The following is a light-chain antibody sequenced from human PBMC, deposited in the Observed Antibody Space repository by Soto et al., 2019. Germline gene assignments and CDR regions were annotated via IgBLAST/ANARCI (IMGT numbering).Light chain of an antibody. Sequence: QSALTQPASVSGSPGQSITISCSGTSSDVGGYKYVSWYQHHPGKAPKLIIYEVSNRPSGISNRFSGSKSGNTASLTISGLQAEDEADYYCTSYTGTTILEGVFGGGTKLTV. CDR1: SSDVGGYKY. CDR3: TSYTGTTILEGV. V-gene: IGLV2-14*01. CDR2: EVS. J-gene: IGLJ3*02.